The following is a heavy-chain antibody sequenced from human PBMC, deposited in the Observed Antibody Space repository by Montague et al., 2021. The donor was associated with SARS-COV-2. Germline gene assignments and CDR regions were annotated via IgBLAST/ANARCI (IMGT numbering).Heavy chain of an antibody. D-gene: IGHD3-3*01. CDR1: GGSVNSGSYS. CDR2: IHYSGSX. J-gene: IGHJ3*02. CDR3: ARRPGASYYVCWSGGFDI. V-gene: IGHV4-39*01. Sequence: SETLSLTCTVAGGSVNSGSYSWDWNRQPPGKGLEWVGSIHYSGSXSYNPSLQSRVTISIDTSKNHFSLRVNSVTAADAAVYFCARRPGASYYVCWSGGFDIWGQGTMVTVS.